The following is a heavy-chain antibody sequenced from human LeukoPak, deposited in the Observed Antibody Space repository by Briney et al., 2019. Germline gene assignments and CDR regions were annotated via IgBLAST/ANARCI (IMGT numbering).Heavy chain of an antibody. V-gene: IGHV1-18*01. CDR3: ARDGNYFYYMDV. J-gene: IGHJ6*03. CDR2: ISGDNGHT. D-gene: IGHD1-1*01. Sequence: GASVKVSCKASGYTFRNYGINWVRQAPGQGLEWMGWISGDNGHTNYAQKVQGRVTMTRDTSTSTAYMELRSLRSDDTAVYYCARDGNYFYYMDVWGKGTTVTVSS. CDR1: GYTFRNYG.